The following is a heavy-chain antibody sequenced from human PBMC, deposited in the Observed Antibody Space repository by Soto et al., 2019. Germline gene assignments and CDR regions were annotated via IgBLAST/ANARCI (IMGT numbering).Heavy chain of an antibody. CDR2: ITPFNGDT. CDR1: GCTFSSNS. D-gene: IGHD2-15*01. CDR3: ARVRVVVGATIDS. V-gene: IGHV1-18*04. Sequence: GASVKVSCKASGCTFSSNSIHWVRQAPGQGLEWMGWITPFNGDTSYAQKFQGRVTMTTDTSTSTVFMELRSLRFDDTAVYYCARVRVVVGATIDSWGQGTLVTV. J-gene: IGHJ4*02.